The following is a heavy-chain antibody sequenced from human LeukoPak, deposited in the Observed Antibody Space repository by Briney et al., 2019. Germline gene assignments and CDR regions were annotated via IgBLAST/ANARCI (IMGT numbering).Heavy chain of an antibody. CDR3: ARHTSLGLPITILENWFDP. Sequence: ASVKVSCKASGYTFISYGVSWVRQAPGQGLEWMGWINGYNGNTNYAQKFQGRVSLTTDTSTSTAYMELRSPRSDDTAVYYCARHTSLGLPITILENWFDPWGQGTLVTVSS. D-gene: IGHD3-9*01. V-gene: IGHV1-18*01. J-gene: IGHJ5*02. CDR2: INGYNGNT. CDR1: GYTFISYG.